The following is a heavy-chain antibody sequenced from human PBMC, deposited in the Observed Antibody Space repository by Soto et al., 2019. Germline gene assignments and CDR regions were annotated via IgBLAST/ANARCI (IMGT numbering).Heavy chain of an antibody. CDR2: ISSSSSTI. CDR3: ALGEVSRYDYYGMDV. V-gene: IGHV3-48*01. Sequence: EVQLVESGGGLVQRGGSLRLSCAASGLTFSSYSMNWVRQAPGKGLEWVSYISSSSSTIYYADSVKGRFTITRDNAKNSLYLQKNCLRVQDTGEYYCALGEVSRYDYYGMDVWGQGNTVTVSS. D-gene: IGHD1-26*01. CDR1: GLTFSSYS. J-gene: IGHJ6*02.